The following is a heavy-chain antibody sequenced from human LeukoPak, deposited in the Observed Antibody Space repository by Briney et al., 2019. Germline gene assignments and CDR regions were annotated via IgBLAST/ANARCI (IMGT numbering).Heavy chain of an antibody. CDR2: IIGSGGTT. D-gene: IGHD4-17*01. J-gene: IGHJ3*02. Sequence: GGSLRLSCAASGFSFSSYAMTWVRQAPGKGLEWVSGIIGSGGTTFYADSVKGRFTISRDNSKNTLYLQMNSLRAEDTAVYYCARGSRVTTRLDAFDIWGQGTMVTVSS. V-gene: IGHV3-23*01. CDR3: ARGSRVTTRLDAFDI. CDR1: GFSFSSYA.